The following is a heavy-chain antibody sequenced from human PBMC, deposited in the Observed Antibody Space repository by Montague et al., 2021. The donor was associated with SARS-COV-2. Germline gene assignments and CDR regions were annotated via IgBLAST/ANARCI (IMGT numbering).Heavy chain of an antibody. CDR2: IDWDDDK. V-gene: IGHV2-70*01. CDR3: ARIWGATRGDAFDI. J-gene: IGHJ3*02. CDR1: GFSLSTRGMC. Sequence: PALGKPTQTLTLTCTFSGFSLSTRGMCVSWIRQPPGKALEWLALIDWDDDKYYSTSLKTRLTISKDTSKNQVVLTMTNMDPVDTATYYCARIWGATRGDAFDIWGQGTMVTVAS. D-gene: IGHD1-26*01.